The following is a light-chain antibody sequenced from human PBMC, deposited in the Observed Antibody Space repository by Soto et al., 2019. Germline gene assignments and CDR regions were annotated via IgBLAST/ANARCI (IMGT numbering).Light chain of an antibody. V-gene: IGKV3-20*01. CDR3: QQYGNSPWT. J-gene: IGKJ1*01. Sequence: EIVLTQSPGTLSLSPGERGTLSCRASQRFGSSNLAWYQQKPGQAPRLPIYSTSSRATGIPDRFSGSGSGTDFTLTISRLEPEDFAVYYCQQYGNSPWTFGQGTKVDIK. CDR2: STS. CDR1: QRFGSSN.